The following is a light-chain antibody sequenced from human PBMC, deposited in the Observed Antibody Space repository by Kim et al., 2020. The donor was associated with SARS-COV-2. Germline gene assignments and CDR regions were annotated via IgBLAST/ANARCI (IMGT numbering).Light chain of an antibody. CDR1: SSNSGAGYD. CDR3: QSYDSSLSGYV. Sequence: QPGTTACTGSSSNSGAGYDVHWYRQLPRTAPQLLIYASTNRPSGVPDRVSGSKSGTSASLAITGLQAEDEADYYCQSYDSSLSGYVFGSGTKVTVL. CDR2: AST. V-gene: IGLV1-40*01. J-gene: IGLJ1*01.